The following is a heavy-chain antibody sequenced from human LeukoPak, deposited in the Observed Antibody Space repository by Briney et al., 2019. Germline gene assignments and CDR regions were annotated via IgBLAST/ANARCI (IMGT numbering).Heavy chain of an antibody. CDR3: ARGPVRGVMTYYYYGMDV. V-gene: IGHV4-30-4*08. D-gene: IGHD3-10*01. CDR2: IYYSGST. CDR1: GGSISSYY. J-gene: IGHJ6*02. Sequence: KASETLSLTCTVSGGSISSYYWSWIRQPPGKGLEWIGYIYYSGSTYYNPSLKSRVTISVDTSKNQFSLKLSSVTAADTAVYYCARGPVRGVMTYYYYGMDVWGQGTTVTVSS.